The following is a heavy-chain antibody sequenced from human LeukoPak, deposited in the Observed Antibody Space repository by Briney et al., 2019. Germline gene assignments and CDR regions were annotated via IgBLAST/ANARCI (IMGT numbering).Heavy chain of an antibody. Sequence: ASVKVSCKASGYTFTSYGISWVRQAPGQGLEWMGWISAYNGNTNYAQKLQGRVTMTTDTSTSTAHMELRSLRSDDTAVYYCARDSGSYFWFDPWGQRTLVTVSS. CDR1: GYTFTSYG. D-gene: IGHD1-26*01. J-gene: IGHJ5*02. V-gene: IGHV1-18*01. CDR3: ARDSGSYFWFDP. CDR2: ISAYNGNT.